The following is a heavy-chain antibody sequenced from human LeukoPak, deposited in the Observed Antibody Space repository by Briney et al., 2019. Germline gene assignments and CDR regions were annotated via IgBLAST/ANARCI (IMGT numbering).Heavy chain of an antibody. V-gene: IGHV3-7*01. CDR1: GFTFSSYW. CDR3: ASDRDYYDSSGYPFDY. D-gene: IGHD3-22*01. CDR2: IKQDGSEK. J-gene: IGHJ4*02. Sequence: PGGSLRLSCAASGFTFSSYWMSWVRQAPGKGLEWVANIKQDGSEKYYVDSVKGRFTISRENAKNSLYLQMNSLRAEDTAVYYCASDRDYYDSSGYPFDYWGQGTLVTVSS.